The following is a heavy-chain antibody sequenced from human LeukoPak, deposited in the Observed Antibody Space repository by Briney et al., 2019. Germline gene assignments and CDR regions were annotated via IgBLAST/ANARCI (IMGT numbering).Heavy chain of an antibody. Sequence: PGGSLRLSCAASGFTFSSYSMNWVRQAPGKGLEWVSSISSSSSYIYYADSVKGRFTISRDNAKNSLCLQMNSLRAEDTAVYYCARVAWGNDAFDIWGQGTMVTVSS. CDR1: GFTFSSYS. V-gene: IGHV3-21*01. J-gene: IGHJ3*02. D-gene: IGHD1-26*01. CDR2: ISSSSSYI. CDR3: ARVAWGNDAFDI.